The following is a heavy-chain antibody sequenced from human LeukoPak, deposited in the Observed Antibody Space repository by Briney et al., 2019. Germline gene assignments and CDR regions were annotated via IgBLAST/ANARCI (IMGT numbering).Heavy chain of an antibody. J-gene: IGHJ3*02. CDR3: ARPESYYGSVHAFDI. CDR1: GYTFTGYY. V-gene: IGHV1-2*06. D-gene: IGHD3-10*01. CDR2: INPNSGGT. Sequence: ASVKVSCKASGYTFTGYYMHWVRQAPGQGLEWMGRINPNSGGTNYAQKFQGRVTMTRDTSISTAYMELSRLRSDDTAVYYCARPESYYGSVHAFDIWGQGTMLTVSS.